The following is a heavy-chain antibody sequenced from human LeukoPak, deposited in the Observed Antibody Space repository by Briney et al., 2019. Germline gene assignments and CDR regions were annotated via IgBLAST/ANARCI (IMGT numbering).Heavy chain of an antibody. D-gene: IGHD3-22*01. CDR3: ATYTSSYSDY. CDR1: GFTFSNAW. V-gene: IGHV3-15*01. CDR2: IKSKSDGGTA. J-gene: IGHJ4*02. Sequence: PGGSLRLSCAASGFTFSNAWISWVRQAPGKGLEWVGRIKSKSDGGTADFAAPLKGRFTMSRDDSKNALYMQMNSLKTEDTAVYYCATYTSSYSDYWGQGTLVTVSS.